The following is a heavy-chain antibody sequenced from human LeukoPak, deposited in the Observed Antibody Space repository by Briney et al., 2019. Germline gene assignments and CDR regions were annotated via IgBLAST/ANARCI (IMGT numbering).Heavy chain of an antibody. V-gene: IGHV3-11*01. CDR3: ARDRVVRGVNSYYYYYGMDV. CDR2: ISSSGSTI. Sequence: KPGGSLRLSCAASGFTLSDYYMSWIRQAPGKGLEWVSYISSSGSTIYYADSVKGRFTISRDNAKNSLYLQMNSLRAEDTAVYYCARDRVVRGVNSYYYYYGMDVWGQGTTVTVSS. J-gene: IGHJ6*02. D-gene: IGHD3-10*01. CDR1: GFTLSDYY.